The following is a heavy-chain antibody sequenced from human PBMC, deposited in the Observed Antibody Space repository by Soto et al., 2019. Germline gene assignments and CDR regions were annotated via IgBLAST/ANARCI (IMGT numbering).Heavy chain of an antibody. J-gene: IGHJ4*02. CDR1: GGTFSSYA. CDR2: IVPIVDTS. CDR3: VRVVAIPGYPDN. Sequence: QVQLVQSGAEVRQPASSVKVSCKTSGGTFSSYAISWVRQAPGQGLELMGGIVPIVDTSTYAQKFQGGVTITADESTSTVYMELSSLRSDDTAVYCCVRVVAIPGYPDNWGQGTLVTVSS. D-gene: IGHD5-12*01. V-gene: IGHV1-69*12.